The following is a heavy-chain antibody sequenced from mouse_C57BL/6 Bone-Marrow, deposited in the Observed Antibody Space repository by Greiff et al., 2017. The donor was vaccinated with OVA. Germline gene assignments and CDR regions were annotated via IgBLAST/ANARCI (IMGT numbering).Heavy chain of an antibody. J-gene: IGHJ3*01. Sequence: VQLQQSGPELVKPGASVKISCKASGYTFTDYYMNWVKQSHGKSLEWIGDINPNNGGTSYNQKFKGKATLTVDKSSSTAYMELRSLTSEDSAVYYCARSLYYGSSYPVAYWGQGTLVTVSA. D-gene: IGHD1-1*01. CDR1: GYTFTDYY. V-gene: IGHV1-26*01. CDR3: ARSLYYGSSYPVAY. CDR2: INPNNGGT.